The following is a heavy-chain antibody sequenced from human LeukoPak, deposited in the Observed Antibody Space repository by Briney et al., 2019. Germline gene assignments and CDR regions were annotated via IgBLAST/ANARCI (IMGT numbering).Heavy chain of an antibody. CDR2: IIPIFGTA. Sequence: ASVKVSCKASGFTFTAYYIHWVRQAPGQGLEWMGGIIPIFGTANYAQKFQGRVTITADESTSTAYMELSSLRSEDTAVYYCARVRGLRFLYYFDYWGQGTLVTVSS. CDR1: GFTFTAYY. V-gene: IGHV1-69*13. CDR3: ARVRGLRFLYYFDY. D-gene: IGHD3-3*01. J-gene: IGHJ4*02.